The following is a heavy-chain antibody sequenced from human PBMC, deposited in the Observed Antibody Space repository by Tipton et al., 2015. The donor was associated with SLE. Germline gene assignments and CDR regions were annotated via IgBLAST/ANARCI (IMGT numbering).Heavy chain of an antibody. CDR3: ARHYYDSGASPFDY. J-gene: IGHJ4*02. CDR1: GGSISSYY. CDR2: IFYRGIT. Sequence: GLVKPSETLSLSCSVSGGSISSYYWSWIRQSPGKGLEWIGNIFYRGITNDNPSLKSRITISVDSFKNQFSLRLNSVTAADTAVYYCARHYYDSGASPFDYWGQGTLVTVSS. V-gene: IGHV4-59*01. D-gene: IGHD3-22*01.